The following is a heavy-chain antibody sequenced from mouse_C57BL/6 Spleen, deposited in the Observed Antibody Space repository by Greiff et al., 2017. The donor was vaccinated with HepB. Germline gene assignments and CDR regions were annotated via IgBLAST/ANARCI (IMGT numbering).Heavy chain of an antibody. J-gene: IGHJ1*03. CDR1: GYTFTDYN. CDR3: ARSYGSSYWYFDV. V-gene: IGHV1-18*01. Sequence: EVKLQESGPELVKPGASVKIPCKASGYTFTDYNMDWVKQSHGKSLEWIGDINPNNGGTIYNQKFKGKATLTVDKSSSTAYMELRSLTSEDTAVYYCARSYGSSYWYFDVWGTGTTVTVSS. CDR2: INPNNGGT. D-gene: IGHD1-1*01.